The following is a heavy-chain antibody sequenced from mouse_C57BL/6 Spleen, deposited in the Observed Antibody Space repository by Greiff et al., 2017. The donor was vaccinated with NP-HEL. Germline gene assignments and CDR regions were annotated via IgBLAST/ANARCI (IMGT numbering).Heavy chain of an antibody. Sequence: VQLQQSGPELVKPGASVKIPCKASGYTFTDYNMAWVKQSHGKSLEWIGDINPNNGGTIYNQKFKGKATLTVDKSSSTAYMELRSLTSEDTAVYYCARPAQATYYFDYWGQGTTLTVSS. CDR3: ARPAQATYYFDY. CDR2: INPNNGGT. J-gene: IGHJ2*01. CDR1: GYTFTDYN. D-gene: IGHD3-2*02. V-gene: IGHV1-18*01.